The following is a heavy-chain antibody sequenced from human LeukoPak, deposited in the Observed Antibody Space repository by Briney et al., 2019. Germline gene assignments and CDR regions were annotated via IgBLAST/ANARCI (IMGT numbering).Heavy chain of an antibody. CDR1: GYTFTGYY. J-gene: IGHJ3*02. CDR2: INPNSGGT. V-gene: IGHV1-2*02. Sequence: GASVKVSCKASGYTFTGYYMHWVRQAPGQGLEWMGWINPNSGGTNYAQKFQGRVTMTEDTSTDTAYMELSSLRSEDTAVYYCARDGASYYYDSSDYMDAFDIWGQGTMVTVSS. D-gene: IGHD3-22*01. CDR3: ARDGASYYYDSSDYMDAFDI.